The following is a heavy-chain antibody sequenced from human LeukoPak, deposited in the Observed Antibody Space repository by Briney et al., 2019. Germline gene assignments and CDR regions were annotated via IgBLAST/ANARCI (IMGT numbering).Heavy chain of an antibody. D-gene: IGHD1-14*01. V-gene: IGHV3-23*01. CDR3: AKRITVVARDAFDF. CDR1: GFTFSTYA. Sequence: GGPLRLSCAASGFTFSTYAMSWVRQAPGKGLEWVSSISGSGGSTFYADSVKGRFTISRDNSKNTLYLQMNSLRAEDTAIYYCAKRITVVARDAFDFWGQGTMVTVSS. CDR2: ISGSGGST. J-gene: IGHJ3*01.